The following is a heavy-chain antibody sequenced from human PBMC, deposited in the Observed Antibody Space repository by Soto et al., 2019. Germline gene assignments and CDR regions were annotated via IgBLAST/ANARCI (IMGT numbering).Heavy chain of an antibody. V-gene: IGHV3-30-3*01. CDR3: AKDSTYYDFWSGYYTPDY. D-gene: IGHD3-3*01. CDR2: ISYDGSNK. J-gene: IGHJ4*02. CDR1: GFTFSSYA. Sequence: GGSLRLSCAASGFTFSSYAMHWVRQAPGKGLEWVAVISYDGSNKYYADSVKGRFTISRDNPKNTLYLQMNSLRAEDTAVYYCAKDSTYYDFWSGYYTPDYWGQGTLVTVSS.